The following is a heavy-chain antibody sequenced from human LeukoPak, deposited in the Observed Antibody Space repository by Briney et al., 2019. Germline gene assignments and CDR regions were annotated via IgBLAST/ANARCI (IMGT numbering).Heavy chain of an antibody. D-gene: IGHD3-22*01. CDR1: GGTFSSYA. J-gene: IGHJ4*02. CDR3: ARDPFAGYYDY. V-gene: IGHV1-69*04. CDR2: IIPILGIA. Sequence: ASVKVSCKASGGTFSSYAISWVRQASGQGLEWMGRIIPILGIANYAQKFQGRVTITADKSMSTAYMELSSLRSEDTAVYYCARDPFAGYYDYWGQGTLVTVSS.